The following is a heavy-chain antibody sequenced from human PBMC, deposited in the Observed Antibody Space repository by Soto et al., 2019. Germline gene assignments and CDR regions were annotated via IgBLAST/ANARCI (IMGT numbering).Heavy chain of an antibody. Sequence: EVQLVESGGGLVKPGGSLRLSCAASGFTFSSYSMNWVRQAPGKGLEWVSSISSSSSYIYYADSVKGRFTISRDNATNSLYLQMNSLRAEDTAVYYCAREDYYGSGSVDPWGQGTLVTVSS. CDR2: ISSSSSYI. CDR3: AREDYYGSGSVDP. CDR1: GFTFSSYS. V-gene: IGHV3-21*01. D-gene: IGHD3-10*01. J-gene: IGHJ5*02.